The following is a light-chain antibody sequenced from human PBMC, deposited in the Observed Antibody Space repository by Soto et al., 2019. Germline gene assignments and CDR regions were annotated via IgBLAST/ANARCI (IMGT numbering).Light chain of an antibody. CDR2: DTS. Sequence: EIVMTQSQATLSVSSGERATLSCRTSQSVTRNLAWFQQKPGQAPRLLIYDTSTRATGIPGRFSSSGSGTEFTHTISSLQSEDSALYYCQQYNNWPPCTFGLGTKVEIK. CDR1: QSVTRN. J-gene: IGKJ1*01. V-gene: IGKV3-15*01. CDR3: QQYNNWPPCT.